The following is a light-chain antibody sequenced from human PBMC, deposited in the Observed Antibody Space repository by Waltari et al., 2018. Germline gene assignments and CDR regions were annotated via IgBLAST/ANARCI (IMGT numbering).Light chain of an antibody. V-gene: IGLV1-40*01. CDR2: GIN. CDR1: SSKLGAGYD. J-gene: IGLJ2*01. Sequence: QSVLTQPPSVSGAPGQRVTIPCTGSSSKLGAGYDVNWYQLLPGTAPKPLIYGINNRPSGVPDRFSGSRSATSASLAISGLQAEDEAYYYCQSSDSTLYGVVFGGGTKLTVL. CDR3: QSSDSTLYGVV.